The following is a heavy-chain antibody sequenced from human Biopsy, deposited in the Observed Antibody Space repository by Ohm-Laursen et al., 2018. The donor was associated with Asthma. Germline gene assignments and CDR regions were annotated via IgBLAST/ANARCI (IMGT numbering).Heavy chain of an antibody. CDR2: TNERGVT. Sequence: GTLSLTCAVYPGSFSGFFWTWIRQSPGKGLEWIGETNERGVTNNNPSLKSRVIISIDTYWNRVSLKLTSVTAADTAVYYCARGPELDVWGQGTAVTVSS. CDR3: ARGPELDV. V-gene: IGHV4-34*01. CDR1: PGSFSGFF. J-gene: IGHJ6*02.